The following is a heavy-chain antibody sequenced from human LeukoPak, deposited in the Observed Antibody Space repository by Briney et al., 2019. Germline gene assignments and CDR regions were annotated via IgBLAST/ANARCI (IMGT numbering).Heavy chain of an antibody. D-gene: IGHD2-15*01. Sequence: ASVKVSCKASGYTFTSYGISWVRQAPGQGLEWMGWISAYNGNTNYAQKLQGRVTMTTDPSTSTAYMELRSLRSDDTAVYYCARVVYCSGGSCYRENDYWGQGTPVTVSS. CDR1: GYTFTSYG. V-gene: IGHV1-18*01. CDR3: ARVVYCSGGSCYRENDY. J-gene: IGHJ4*02. CDR2: ISAYNGNT.